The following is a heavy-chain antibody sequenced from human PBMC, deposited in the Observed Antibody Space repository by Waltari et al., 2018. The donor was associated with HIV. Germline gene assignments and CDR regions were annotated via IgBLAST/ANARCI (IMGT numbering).Heavy chain of an antibody. CDR1: GFSLYTSGMC. CDR3: ARMQLGGFSSSGFDY. CDR2: IDWDDSK. J-gene: IGHJ4*02. Sequence: QVTLRESGPALVKPTQTLTLTCTFSGFSLYTSGMCVNWIRQPPGKALEWLALIDWDDSKYYSTSLKTRLTVSWETSKNQVVLTMTNMDPMDTATYYCARMQLGGFSSSGFDYWGQGTLVTVSS. V-gene: IGHV2-70*01. D-gene: IGHD6-6*01.